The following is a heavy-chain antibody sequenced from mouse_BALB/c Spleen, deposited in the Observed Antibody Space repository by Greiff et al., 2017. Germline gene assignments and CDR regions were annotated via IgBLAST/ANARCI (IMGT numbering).Heavy chain of an antibody. CDR2: ISSGSSTI. Sequence: EVQVVESGGGLVQPGGSRKLSCAASGFTFSSFGMHWVRQAPEKGLEWVAYISSGSSTIYYADTVKGRFTISRDNPKNTLFLQMTSLRSEDTAMYYCARRGTTVPCADWGQGTLVTVSA. CDR3: ARRGTTVPCAD. J-gene: IGHJ3*01. V-gene: IGHV5-17*02. D-gene: IGHD1-1*01. CDR1: GFTFSSFG.